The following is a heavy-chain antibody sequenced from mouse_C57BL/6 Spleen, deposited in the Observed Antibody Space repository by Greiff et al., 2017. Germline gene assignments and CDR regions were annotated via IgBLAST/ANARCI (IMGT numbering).Heavy chain of an antibody. CDR1: GYAFTSSW. Sequence: QVQLQQPGTELVKPGASVKLSCKASGYAFTSSWMNWVKQRPGQGLEWIGNINPGNGGTNYNGKFKGKATLTVDKSSSTAYMQLSSLTSEDSAVYYCARDSSYRYLDVWGTGTTVTVSS. CDR2: INPGNGGT. V-gene: IGHV1-53*01. D-gene: IGHD1-1*01. J-gene: IGHJ1*03. CDR3: ARDSSYRYLDV.